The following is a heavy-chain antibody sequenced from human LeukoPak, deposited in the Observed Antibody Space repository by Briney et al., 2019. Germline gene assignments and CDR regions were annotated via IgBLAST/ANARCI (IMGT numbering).Heavy chain of an antibody. Sequence: PGGSLRLSCAASGFTFSTYRMHWVRQAPGKGLEWVSVINGSSNYMDYADSVKGRFTISRDNGKNSLYLQMNSLRAEDTAVYYCAKVLISTVVTRRLSYFDYWGQGTLVTVSS. CDR2: INGSSNYM. D-gene: IGHD4-23*01. V-gene: IGHV3-21*01. CDR1: GFTFSTYR. CDR3: AKVLISTVVTRRLSYFDY. J-gene: IGHJ4*02.